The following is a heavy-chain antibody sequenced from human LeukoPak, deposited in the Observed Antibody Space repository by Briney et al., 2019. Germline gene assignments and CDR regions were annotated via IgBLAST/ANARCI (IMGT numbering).Heavy chain of an antibody. CDR2: ITGSGGRT. CDR1: GFTFSSYA. J-gene: IGHJ3*02. V-gene: IGHV3-23*01. Sequence: GGSLRLSCAASGFTFSSYALNWVRQAPGKGLEWVSAITGSGGRTYYADSVKGRFTISRDNSKNTLYLQMNSLKTEDTAVYYCTRRYNYDSSGYYYVRDAFDIWGQGTMVTVSS. CDR3: TRRYNYDSSGYYYVRDAFDI. D-gene: IGHD3-22*01.